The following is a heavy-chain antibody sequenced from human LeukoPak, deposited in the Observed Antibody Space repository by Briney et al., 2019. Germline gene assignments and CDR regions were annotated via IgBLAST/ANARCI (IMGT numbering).Heavy chain of an antibody. D-gene: IGHD3-22*01. CDR1: GGSFSGYY. J-gene: IGHJ4*02. V-gene: IGHV4-34*01. CDR2: INHSGST. Sequence: SETLSLTCAVYGGSFSGYYWSWIRQPSGKGLEWIGEINHSGSTNYNPSLKSRVTISVDTSKNQFSLKLSSVTAADTAVYYCAREANYYDSSGYVDYWGQGTLVTVSS. CDR3: AREANYYDSSGYVDY.